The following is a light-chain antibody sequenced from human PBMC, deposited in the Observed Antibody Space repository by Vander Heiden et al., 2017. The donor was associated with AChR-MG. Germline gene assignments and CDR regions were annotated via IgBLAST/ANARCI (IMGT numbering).Light chain of an antibody. CDR1: SSDVGGYNY. Sequence: QSALTQPPSASGSPGQSVTISSTGTSSDVGGYNYVSWYQQHPGKAPKLIIYEVTKRPSGVPDRFSGSKSGNTASLTVSGLQAEDDADYYCTSYAGSNFVVFGGGTQLAVL. CDR3: TSYAGSNFVV. J-gene: IGLJ2*01. CDR2: EVT. V-gene: IGLV2-8*01.